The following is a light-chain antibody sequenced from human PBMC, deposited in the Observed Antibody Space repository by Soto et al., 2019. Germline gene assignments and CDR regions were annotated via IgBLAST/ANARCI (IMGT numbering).Light chain of an antibody. Sequence: EIVMTQSPATLSVSPGERATLSCRASQRIDTSLAWYQQRPDQAPRLLLYNAATRATGIPARFSGRGFGTEFTLTISSLQSEDFALYYCQQYYKWPPFTFGPGTKVDI. J-gene: IGKJ3*01. V-gene: IGKV3-15*01. CDR1: QRIDTS. CDR3: QQYYKWPPFT. CDR2: NAA.